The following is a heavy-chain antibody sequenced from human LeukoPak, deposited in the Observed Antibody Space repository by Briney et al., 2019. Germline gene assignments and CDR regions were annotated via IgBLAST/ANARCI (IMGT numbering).Heavy chain of an antibody. CDR3: ARDVSYHYSFDY. V-gene: IGHV3-30-3*01. J-gene: IGHJ4*02. D-gene: IGHD3-16*02. CDR1: GFTFSTYA. CDR2: VSYYGVNK. Sequence: GGTLRLSCAASGFTFSTYAMSWVRQAPAKGLGRVAFVSYYGVNKHYADSVKGRFTLSRDNSKNTLYLQRNSLRAEDTAVYYCARDVSYHYSFDYWGQGTLVTVSS.